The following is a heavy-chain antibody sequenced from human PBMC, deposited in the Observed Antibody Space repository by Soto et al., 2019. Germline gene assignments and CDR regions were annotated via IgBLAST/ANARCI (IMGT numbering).Heavy chain of an antibody. Sequence: GASVKVSCKASGYSFTNNDVRWVRQATGQGLEWMGWMNPGSGGTGYAQKFQGRVTMTRDISTATAYMELSSLRSDDTATYYCARMATFGSLNWFDPWGQGALVTVSS. V-gene: IGHV1-8*01. CDR3: ARMATFGSLNWFDP. D-gene: IGHD3-16*01. CDR1: GYSFTNND. J-gene: IGHJ5*02. CDR2: MNPGSGGT.